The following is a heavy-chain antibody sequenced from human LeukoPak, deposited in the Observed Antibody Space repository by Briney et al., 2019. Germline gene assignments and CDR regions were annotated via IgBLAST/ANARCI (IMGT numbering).Heavy chain of an antibody. Sequence: GASVKVSCKASGYTFTGYYMHWVRQAPGQGLEWMGWINPNSGGTNYAQKFQGRVTMTRDTSISTAYMELSRLRSDDTAVYYCARYDSSGYYFLVAEYFQHWGQGTLVTVSS. CDR3: ARYDSSGYYFLVAEYFQH. CDR1: GYTFTGYY. D-gene: IGHD3-22*01. J-gene: IGHJ1*01. CDR2: INPNSGGT. V-gene: IGHV1-2*02.